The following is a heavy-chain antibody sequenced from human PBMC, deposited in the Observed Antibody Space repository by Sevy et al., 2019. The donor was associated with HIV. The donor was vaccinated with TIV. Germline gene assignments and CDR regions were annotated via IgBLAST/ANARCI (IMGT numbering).Heavy chain of an antibody. CDR2: INQEGTEK. CDR3: ARVLVPWGAQVLDL. Sequence: GGSLRLSCAASGFTFSTDWMSWVHQAPGKGPEWVANINQEGTEKYYVDSVKGRFTISRDNAKNSLYLQMNSLRAEDTAVYYCARVLVPWGAQVLDLWGRGTLVTVSS. D-gene: IGHD6-13*01. J-gene: IGHJ2*01. CDR1: GFTFSTDW. V-gene: IGHV3-7*01.